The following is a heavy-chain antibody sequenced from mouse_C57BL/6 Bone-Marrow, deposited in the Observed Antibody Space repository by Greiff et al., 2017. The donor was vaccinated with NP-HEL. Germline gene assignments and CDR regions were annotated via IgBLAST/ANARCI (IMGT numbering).Heavy chain of an antibody. V-gene: IGHV1-15*01. CDR3: TRSAAQATRFAY. D-gene: IGHD3-2*02. J-gene: IGHJ3*01. CDR1: GYTFTDYE. CDR2: IDPETGGT. Sequence: VQLQQSGAELVRPGASVTLSCKASGYTFTDYEMHWVKQTPVHGLEWIGAIDPETGGTAYNQKFKGKAILTADKSSSTAYMELRSLTSEDSAVYYCTRSAAQATRFAYWGQGTLVTVSA.